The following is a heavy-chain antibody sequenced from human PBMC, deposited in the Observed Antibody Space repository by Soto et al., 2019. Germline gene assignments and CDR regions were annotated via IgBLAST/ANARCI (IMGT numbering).Heavy chain of an antibody. D-gene: IGHD3-22*01. CDR3: ANGRYYYDSSGYPSPDY. V-gene: IGHV3-30*18. Sequence: GGALRLSCAASGFTFSSYGMHWVRQDTGKGLERVAVISYDGSNKYYADSVKGLFTISRDNSKNTLYLQMNSLRAEDTAVYYSANGRYYYDSSGYPSPDYWGQGTRVTVS. CDR2: ISYDGSNK. CDR1: GFTFSSYG. J-gene: IGHJ4*02.